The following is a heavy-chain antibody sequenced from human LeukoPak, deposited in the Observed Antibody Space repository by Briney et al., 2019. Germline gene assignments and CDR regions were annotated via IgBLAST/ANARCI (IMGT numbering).Heavy chain of an antibody. CDR2: INHSGST. CDR3: AGLNLGKLPPGIAAAGTPVVFDY. V-gene: IGHV4-34*01. CDR1: GGFSSGYY. D-gene: IGHD6-13*01. Sequence: SETLSLTCAVNGGFSSGYYWSWLRQPPGKGLEWLGDINHSGSTNYNPSLKSRVTISVDTSKNQFSLKLSSVTAADTAVYYCAGLNLGKLPPGIAAAGTPVVFDYWGQGTLVTVSS. J-gene: IGHJ4*02.